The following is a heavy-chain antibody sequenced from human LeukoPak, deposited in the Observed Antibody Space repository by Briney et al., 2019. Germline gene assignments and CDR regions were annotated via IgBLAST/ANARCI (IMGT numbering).Heavy chain of an antibody. Sequence: APVKVSCKASGYTFTGYYMHWVRQAPGQGLEWMGWINPNSGGTNYAQKFQGRVTMTRDTSISTAYMELSRLRSDDTAVYYCAREVNYYDSSGYYCDYWGQGTLVTVSS. J-gene: IGHJ4*02. CDR3: AREVNYYDSSGYYCDY. CDR2: INPNSGGT. D-gene: IGHD3-22*01. V-gene: IGHV1-2*02. CDR1: GYTFTGYY.